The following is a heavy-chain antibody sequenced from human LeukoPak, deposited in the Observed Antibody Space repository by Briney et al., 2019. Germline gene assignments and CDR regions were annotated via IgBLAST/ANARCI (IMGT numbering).Heavy chain of an antibody. CDR3: ARWAADAFDI. CDR1: GFTFSDYY. CDR2: IYYSGST. V-gene: IGHV4-59*01. J-gene: IGHJ3*02. Sequence: LRLSCAASGFTFSDYYMSWIRQPPGKGLEWIGYIYYSGSTNYNPSLKSRVTISVDTSKNQFSLKLSSVTAADTAVYYCARWAADAFDIWGQGTMVTVSS. D-gene: IGHD6-25*01.